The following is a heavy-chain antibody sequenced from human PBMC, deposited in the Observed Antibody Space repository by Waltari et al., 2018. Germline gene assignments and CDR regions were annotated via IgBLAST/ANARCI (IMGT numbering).Heavy chain of an antibody. Sequence: QVQLQESGPGLVKPSETLSLTCAVSGYSISSGYYWGWLRQPPGKGLEWIGSISHSESTYYNQSLKSRFTISVDTSKNQFSLKLSSVTAADTAVYYCARLQGAFDIWGQGTMVTVSS. J-gene: IGHJ3*02. V-gene: IGHV4-38-2*01. CDR2: ISHSEST. CDR3: ARLQGAFDI. CDR1: GYSISSGYY.